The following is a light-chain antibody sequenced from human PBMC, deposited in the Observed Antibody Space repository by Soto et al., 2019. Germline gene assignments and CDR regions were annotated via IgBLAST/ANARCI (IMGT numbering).Light chain of an antibody. Sequence: EIMMTQSPVTLSVSPGERATLSCRASQSVNSNLAWYQQKPGQAPRLLIYGASTRATGIPASFIGNGSGTEFTLTASSLQPEDFAVYYCQQYGSSGTFGQGTKVDI. CDR2: GAS. CDR3: QQYGSSGT. V-gene: IGKV3-15*01. CDR1: QSVNSN. J-gene: IGKJ1*01.